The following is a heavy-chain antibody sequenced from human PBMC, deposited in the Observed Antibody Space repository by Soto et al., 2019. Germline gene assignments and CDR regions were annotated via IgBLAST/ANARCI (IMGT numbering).Heavy chain of an antibody. J-gene: IGHJ4*02. CDR2: IYYSGST. V-gene: IGHV4-59*01. CDR1: GGSMISYY. Sequence: PSETLSLTCTVSGGSMISYYWSWIRQPPGKGLEWIGYIYYSGSTNYNPSIKSRVTISVDTSKNQFSLKLSSVTAADTAVYYCARGGSSSWYGFYFFDNWGPGTLVTVSS. D-gene: IGHD6-13*01. CDR3: ARGGSSSWYGFYFFDN.